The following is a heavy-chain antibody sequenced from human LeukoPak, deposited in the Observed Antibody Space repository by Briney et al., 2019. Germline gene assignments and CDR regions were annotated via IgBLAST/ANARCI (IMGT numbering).Heavy chain of an antibody. V-gene: IGHV3-74*01. J-gene: IGHJ4*02. Sequence: GGSLRLSCAASGFTFTSSWMHWVRQAPGKGLVWVSRINSDGSNRNYADSVKGRFTISRDNAKNALYLQMDSLRAEDAAVYYCARPQDGYNGFDCWGQGTLVTVSS. D-gene: IGHD5-24*01. CDR3: ARPQDGYNGFDC. CDR2: INSDGSNR. CDR1: GFTFTSSW.